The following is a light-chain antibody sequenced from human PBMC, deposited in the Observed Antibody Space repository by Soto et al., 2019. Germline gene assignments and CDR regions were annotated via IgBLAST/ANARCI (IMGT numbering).Light chain of an antibody. CDR2: EVS. CDR1: SSDIGDYNC. Sequence: QSALTQPASVSGSPGQSITISCTGTSSDIGDYNCVSWYQQHPGKAPKLMIFEVSNRPSGVSNRFSGSKSGNTASLTISGLQAEDEADYYCSSYTSSITYVFGTGTKVTVL. V-gene: IGLV2-14*01. CDR3: SSYTSSITYV. J-gene: IGLJ1*01.